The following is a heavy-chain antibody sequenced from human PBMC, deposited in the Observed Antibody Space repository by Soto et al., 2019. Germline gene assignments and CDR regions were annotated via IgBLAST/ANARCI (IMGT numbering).Heavy chain of an antibody. CDR1: GYMFTSYS. CDR2: INTGNGNT. J-gene: IGHJ4*02. V-gene: IGHV1-3*04. Sequence: QVQLVQSGAEVKKPGASVNVSCKASGYMFTSYSIHWVRQAPGQRLEWMGWINTGNGNTKYSQKFQGRVTITRDTSATTAYMELSRLSSEDTAVYYCAREKAPYYSESSGFYYYPWGQGTLVTVSS. CDR3: AREKAPYYSESSGFYYYP. D-gene: IGHD3-22*01.